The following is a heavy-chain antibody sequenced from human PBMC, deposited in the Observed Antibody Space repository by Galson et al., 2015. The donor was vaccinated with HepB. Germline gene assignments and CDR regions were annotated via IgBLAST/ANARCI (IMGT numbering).Heavy chain of an antibody. CDR3: ASSRYNWNDDAFDI. V-gene: IGHV1-8*01. Sequence: SVKVSCKASGYIFTSYDINWVRQATGQGLEWMGWMNPNSGNTGYAQEFQGRVTMTRDTSINTAYMELSSLRSEDTAVYYCASSRYNWNDDAFDIWGQGTMVTVSS. D-gene: IGHD1-20*01. J-gene: IGHJ3*02. CDR2: MNPNSGNT. CDR1: GYIFTSYD.